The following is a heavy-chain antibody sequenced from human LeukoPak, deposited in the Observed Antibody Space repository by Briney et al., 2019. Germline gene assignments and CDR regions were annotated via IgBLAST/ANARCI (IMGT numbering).Heavy chain of an antibody. CDR3: ARGVGVRLRMDV. Sequence: SETLSLTCAVYGGSFSGYYWSWIRQPPGKGLEWSGEINHSGSTNYNPSLKSRVTISVDTSKNQFSLKLSSVTAADTAVYYCARGVGVRLRMDVWGQGTTVTVSS. CDR2: INHSGST. V-gene: IGHV4-34*01. D-gene: IGHD1-26*01. J-gene: IGHJ6*02. CDR1: GGSFSGYY.